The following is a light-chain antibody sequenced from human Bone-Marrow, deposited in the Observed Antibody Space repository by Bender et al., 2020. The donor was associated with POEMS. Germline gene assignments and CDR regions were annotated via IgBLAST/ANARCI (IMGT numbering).Light chain of an antibody. J-gene: IGLJ2*01. CDR3: GTWDNSLSLVV. V-gene: IGLV1-51*01. CDR2: DNS. CDR1: NSNIGMSY. Sequence: QSVLTQPPSVSAAPGQKVTISCSGSNSNIGMSYVSWYQQFPGAAPKLLIYDNSQKPSGIPDRFSGAKSGTSATLGITGLQTGDEAAYYCGTWDNSLSLVVFSGGTKVTVL.